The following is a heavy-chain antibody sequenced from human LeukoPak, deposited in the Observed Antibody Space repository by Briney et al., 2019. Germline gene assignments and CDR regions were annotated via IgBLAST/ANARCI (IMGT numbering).Heavy chain of an antibody. V-gene: IGHV3-21*01. D-gene: IGHD5-18*01. CDR1: GFTFSSYY. Sequence: GGSLRLSCAASGFTFSSYYMSWVRQAPGKGLEWVSSISSSSSYIYYADSVKGRFTISRDSAKNSLYLQMNSLRAEDTAVYYCARTQLSDTAMSYFDYWGRGTLVTVSS. CDR2: ISSSSSYI. J-gene: IGHJ4*02. CDR3: ARTQLSDTAMSYFDY.